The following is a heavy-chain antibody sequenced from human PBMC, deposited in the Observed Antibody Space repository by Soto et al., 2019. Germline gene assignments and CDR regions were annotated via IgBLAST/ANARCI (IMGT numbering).Heavy chain of an antibody. J-gene: IGHJ4*02. V-gene: IGHV1-2*02. Sequence: SCSVSDYSIRNGNYWGWLPPGQGLEWMGWINPNSGGTYYAQKCQGRVTMTRDKSISTAYMERSRLRSDDTAVYYGASDRFLVMVAFFVWGEGTL. D-gene: IGHD2-8*01. CDR1: DYSIRNG. CDR3: ASDRFLVMVAFFV. CDR2: INPNSGGT.